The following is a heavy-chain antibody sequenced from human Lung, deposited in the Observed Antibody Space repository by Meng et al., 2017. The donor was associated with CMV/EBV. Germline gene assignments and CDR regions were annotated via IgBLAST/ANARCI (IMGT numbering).Heavy chain of an antibody. Sequence: GGSLRLSCAASGFTVSSNYMSWVRQAPGKGLEWVSVIYSGGSTYYADSVKGRFTISRDNSKNTLYLQMNSLRAEDTAVYYCARFYVDTAMGLEYYGMDVWGQGTTVXVSS. D-gene: IGHD5-18*01. CDR1: GFTVSSNY. J-gene: IGHJ6*02. CDR2: IYSGGST. V-gene: IGHV3-53*01. CDR3: ARFYVDTAMGLEYYGMDV.